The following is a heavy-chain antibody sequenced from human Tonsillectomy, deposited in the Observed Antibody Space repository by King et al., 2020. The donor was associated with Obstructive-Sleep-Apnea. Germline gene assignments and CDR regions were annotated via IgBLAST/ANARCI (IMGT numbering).Heavy chain of an antibody. D-gene: IGHD6-19*01. CDR3: AKELGSGWSGPVDY. Sequence: VQLVESGGGLVQPGRSLRLSCAASGFTFDDYAMHWVRQAPGKGLEWVSGISWNSGRIGYGDSVKGRFTISRDNAKNSLFLQMNSLRTEDTALYFCAKELGSGWSGPVDYWRQGTLVTVSS. CDR2: ISWNSGRI. J-gene: IGHJ4*02. V-gene: IGHV3-9*01. CDR1: GFTFDDYA.